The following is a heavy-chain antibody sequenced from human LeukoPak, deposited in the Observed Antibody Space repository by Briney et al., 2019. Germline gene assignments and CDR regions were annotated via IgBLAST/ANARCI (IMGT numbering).Heavy chain of an antibody. CDR1: GYTFTKFA. CDR3: ARVGAYCSGGSCYLDY. J-gene: IGHJ4*02. Sequence: ASVKVSCKGSGYTFTKFAISWVRQAPGQGLEWMGWISAYNGNTNNAQKLQGRVTMTTDTSTSTAYMELRSLRSDDTAVYYCARVGAYCSGGSCYLDYWGQGTLVTVSS. V-gene: IGHV1-18*01. CDR2: ISAYNGNT. D-gene: IGHD2-15*01.